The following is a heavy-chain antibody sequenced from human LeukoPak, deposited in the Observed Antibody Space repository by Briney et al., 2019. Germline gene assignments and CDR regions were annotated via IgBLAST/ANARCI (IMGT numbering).Heavy chain of an antibody. Sequence: GGSLRLSCAASGFTFSSYGMHWVRQAPGKGLEWVAFIRYDGSNKYYADSVKGRFTISRDNAKNSLYLQMNSLRAEDTAVYYCARGPIPDYWGQGTLVTVSS. D-gene: IGHD2-2*02. CDR2: IRYDGSNK. V-gene: IGHV3-30*02. CDR1: GFTFSSYG. CDR3: ARGPIPDY. J-gene: IGHJ4*02.